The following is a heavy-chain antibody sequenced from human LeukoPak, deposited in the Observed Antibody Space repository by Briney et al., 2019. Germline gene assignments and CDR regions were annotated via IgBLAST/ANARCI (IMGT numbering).Heavy chain of an antibody. CDR2: ISSSSSYI. Sequence: LGGSLSLSCAASGLTFSSYSMNWVRQAPGRGLEWVSSISSSSSYIYYADSVKGRFTISRDNAKNSLYLQMNSLRAEDTAVYYCARDQGLQLWFDYFDYWGQGTLVTVSS. CDR3: ARDQGLQLWFDYFDY. CDR1: GLTFSSYS. V-gene: IGHV3-21*01. J-gene: IGHJ4*02. D-gene: IGHD5-18*01.